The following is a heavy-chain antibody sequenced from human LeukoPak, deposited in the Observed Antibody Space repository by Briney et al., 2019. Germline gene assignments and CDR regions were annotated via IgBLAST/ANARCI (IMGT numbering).Heavy chain of an antibody. CDR1: EYTFTSYY. D-gene: IGHD6-13*01. Sequence: GASVKVSCKASEYTFTSYYMHWVRQAPGQGLEWMGIINPSGGRTSYEKKFQGRGTMTRDTSTSTVYMELSSLRSEDTAVYYCARDESGAAAGSFDYWGQGTLVTVSS. CDR2: INPSGGRT. CDR3: ARDESGAAAGSFDY. V-gene: IGHV1-46*01. J-gene: IGHJ4*02.